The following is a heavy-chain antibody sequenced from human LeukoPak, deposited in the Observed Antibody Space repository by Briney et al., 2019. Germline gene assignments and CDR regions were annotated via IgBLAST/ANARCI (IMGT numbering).Heavy chain of an antibody. CDR3: ARDTSYYDYYGMDV. CDR1: GFTFSSYS. V-gene: IGHV3-21*01. CDR2: ISSSSSFI. Sequence: GGSLRLSCAASGFTFSSYSMNWVRQAPGKGLDWVSSISSSSSFIYYADSVKGRLTISRDNAKNSLYLQMNSLRAEDTAVYYCARDTSYYDYYGMDVWGQGTTVTVSS. J-gene: IGHJ6*02.